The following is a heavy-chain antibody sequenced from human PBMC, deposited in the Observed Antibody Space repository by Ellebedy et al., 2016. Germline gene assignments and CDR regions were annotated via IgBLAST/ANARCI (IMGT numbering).Heavy chain of an antibody. CDR2: ISSSSSYI. V-gene: IGHV3-21*01. D-gene: IGHD7-27*01. J-gene: IGHJ4*02. CDR3: ARQLGVFDY. CDR1: GFTFSSYS. Sequence: GESLKISXAASGFTFSSYSMNWVRQAPGKGLEWVSSISSSSSYIYYADSVKGRFTISRDNAKNSLYLQMNSLRAEDTAVYYCARQLGVFDYWGQGTLVTVSS.